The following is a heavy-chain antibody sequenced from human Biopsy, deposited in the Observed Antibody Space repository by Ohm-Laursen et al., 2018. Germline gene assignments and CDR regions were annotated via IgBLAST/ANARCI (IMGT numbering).Heavy chain of an antibody. Sequence: TLSLTCNVSGGDINNYYWSWIRQPARKGLEWIGRIYPGGSTNYNPSLKSRVTMSVDTSKKQLSLRLRSVTAADTAMYYCASVVLGPTNDAFDLWGRGTMVVVSS. D-gene: IGHD3-22*01. J-gene: IGHJ3*01. CDR1: GGDINNYY. CDR2: IYPGGST. CDR3: ASVVLGPTNDAFDL. V-gene: IGHV4-4*07.